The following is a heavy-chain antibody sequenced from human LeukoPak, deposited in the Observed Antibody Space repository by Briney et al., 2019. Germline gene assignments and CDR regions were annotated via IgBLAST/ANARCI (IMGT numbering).Heavy chain of an antibody. D-gene: IGHD4-23*01. CDR1: GFTFSSYS. Sequence: GGSLRLSCAASGFTFSSYSMNWVRQAPGKGVEGVSSISSSSSYIYYADSVKGRFTISRDNAKNSLNLQMNSLRAEDTAVYYCARDPIGGLYYYYMDVWGKGTTVTVSS. J-gene: IGHJ6*03. CDR2: ISSSSSYI. CDR3: ARDPIGGLYYYYMDV. V-gene: IGHV3-21*01.